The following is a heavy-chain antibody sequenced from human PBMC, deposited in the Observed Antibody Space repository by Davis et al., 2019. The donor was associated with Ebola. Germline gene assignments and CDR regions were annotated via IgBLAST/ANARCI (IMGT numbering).Heavy chain of an antibody. CDR3: ARGLSCSGGSCYYFDY. V-gene: IGHV4-59*11. CDR2: MYYRGST. Sequence: SETLSLTCTVSGGSISSHYWSWIRQPPGRGLEWIGYMYYRGSTNYNPSLKSRVTMSVDTSKNQFSLKVRSVTAADTAVYYCARGLSCSGGSCYYFDYWGQGTLVTVSS. CDR1: GGSISSHY. J-gene: IGHJ4*02. D-gene: IGHD2-15*01.